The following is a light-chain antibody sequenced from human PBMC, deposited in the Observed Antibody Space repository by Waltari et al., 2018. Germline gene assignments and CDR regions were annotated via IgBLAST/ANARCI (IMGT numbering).Light chain of an antibody. J-gene: IGKJ4*01. CDR3: QQRTNWQLT. V-gene: IGKV3-11*01. Sequence: VVLTQSPATVSLSPGERATLPCSASKSGSTYLAWYQHKPGQAPRLLIYDASNRATGIPARFSGSGSGTDFTLTISSLEPEDFAVYYCQQRTNWQLTFGGGTKVEIK. CDR2: DAS. CDR1: KSGSTY.